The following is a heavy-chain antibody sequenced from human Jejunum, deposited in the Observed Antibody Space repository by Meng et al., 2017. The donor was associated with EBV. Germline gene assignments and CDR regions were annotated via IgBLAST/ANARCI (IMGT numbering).Heavy chain of an antibody. V-gene: IGHV1-46*03. J-gene: IGHJ5*02. CDR1: GYRITSNY. Sequence: QVQVGLCETGVKMNRAWAKVYVNGQGYRITSNYMHFIRQAHANGLGWVGIVSPNPGSSNYAQKFKYKVTITMAMSTTIGTMYLGMIGLESEDIYLCYSAGYYSNKSYWFDPWGQGTLVTVSS. CDR2: VSPNPGSS. D-gene: IGHD6-13*01. CDR3: AGYYSNKSYWFDP.